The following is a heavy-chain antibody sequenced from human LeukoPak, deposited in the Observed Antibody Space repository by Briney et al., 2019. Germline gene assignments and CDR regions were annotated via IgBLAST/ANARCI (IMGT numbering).Heavy chain of an antibody. V-gene: IGHV3-23*01. CDR3: AKEVVPAAILYYYYYGMDV. Sequence: PGGSLRLSCAASGFTFSSYAMSWVRQAPGKGLEWVSAISGSGGSTYYADSVKGRFTISRDNSKNTLYLQMNSLRAEDTAVYYCAKEVVPAAILYYYYYGMDVWGQGTTVTVSS. CDR1: GFTFSSYA. J-gene: IGHJ6*02. CDR2: ISGSGGST. D-gene: IGHD2-2*01.